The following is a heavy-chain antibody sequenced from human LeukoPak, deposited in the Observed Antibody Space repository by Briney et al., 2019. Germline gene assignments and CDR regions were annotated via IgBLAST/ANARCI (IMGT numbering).Heavy chain of an antibody. D-gene: IGHD4-17*01. CDR3: ATAIDYGDRRELPGGFDF. CDR1: VLRYRIHR. V-gene: IGHV3-33*01. Sequence: HPGSSQTLPCGPSVLRYRIHRMHGVPDAPDEGGEWVAVIWYAGTNKYYADSVRGRFTISRVNSKNTLYLQMNSLRAEDTAVYYCATAIDYGDRRELPGGFDFWGQGTLVTVSS. J-gene: IGHJ4*02. CDR2: IWYAGTNK.